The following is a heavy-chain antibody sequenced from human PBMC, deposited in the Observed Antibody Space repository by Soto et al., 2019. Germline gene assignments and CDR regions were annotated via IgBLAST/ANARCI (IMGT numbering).Heavy chain of an antibody. J-gene: IGHJ3*02. V-gene: IGHV1-3*01. CDR1: GCTFTSYA. Sequence: GASLKISCKASGCTFTSYAMHWVRQATRQRLEWMGWINAGNGNTKYSQKFQGRVTITRDTSASTAYMELSSLRSEDTAVYYCARGRGNYDFWSGPEPDAFDIWGQGTMVTVSS. CDR3: ARGRGNYDFWSGPEPDAFDI. D-gene: IGHD3-3*01. CDR2: INAGNGNT.